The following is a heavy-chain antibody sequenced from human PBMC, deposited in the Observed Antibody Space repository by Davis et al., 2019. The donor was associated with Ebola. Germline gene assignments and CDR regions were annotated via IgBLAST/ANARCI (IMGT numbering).Heavy chain of an antibody. CDR1: GFTFSNAW. CDR2: IKQDGSEK. V-gene: IGHV3-7*03. Sequence: GGSLRLSCAASGFTFSNAWMSWVRQAPGKGLEWVANIKQDGSEKYYVDSVKGRFTISRDNAKNSLYLQMNSLRAEDTAVYYCARDQGPYYGMDVWGQGTTVTVSS. CDR3: ARDQGPYYGMDV. J-gene: IGHJ6*02.